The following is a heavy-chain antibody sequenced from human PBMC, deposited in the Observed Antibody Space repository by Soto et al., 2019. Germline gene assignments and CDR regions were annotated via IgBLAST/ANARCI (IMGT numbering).Heavy chain of an antibody. V-gene: IGHV1-46*01. CDR2: INPSGGIT. CDR3: ARGISTTRYYYYYGMDV. J-gene: IGHJ6*02. D-gene: IGHD2-2*01. CDR1: GYTLTSYY. Sequence: ASVKVSCKASGYTLTSYYLHWVRQAPGQGPEWMGIINPSGGITNDAQKFQDRVTMTSDTSTSTVYMELSSLRSEDTVVYYCARGISTTRYYYYYGMDVWGQGTTVTVSS.